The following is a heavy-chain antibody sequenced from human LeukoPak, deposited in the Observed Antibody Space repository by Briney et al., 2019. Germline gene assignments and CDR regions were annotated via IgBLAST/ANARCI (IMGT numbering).Heavy chain of an antibody. Sequence: SETLSLTCAVYGGSFSGYYWSWIRQPPGKGLEWIGEINHSGSTNYNPSLKSRVTISVDTSKNQFSLKLSSVTAADTAVYYCARDLWEIAEDGPDYYMDVWGKGTTVTVSS. V-gene: IGHV4-34*01. CDR1: GGSFSGYY. CDR3: ARDLWEIAEDGPDYYMDV. D-gene: IGHD3-10*01. J-gene: IGHJ6*03. CDR2: INHSGST.